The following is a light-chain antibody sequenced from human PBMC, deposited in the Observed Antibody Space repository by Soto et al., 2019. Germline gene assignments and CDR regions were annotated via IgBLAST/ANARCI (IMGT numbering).Light chain of an antibody. V-gene: IGLV2-14*03. CDR2: DVS. CDR3: SSHTSRGTFV. Sequence: QSALTQPASVSGSPGQSITISCTGTSSDVGAYNYVSWYQQHPGKAPKLMVYDVSNRPSGVSNRLSGSKSGNTASLTISGLQTDDEAHYYCSSHTSRGTFVFGTGTKLTVL. J-gene: IGLJ1*01. CDR1: SSDVGAYNY.